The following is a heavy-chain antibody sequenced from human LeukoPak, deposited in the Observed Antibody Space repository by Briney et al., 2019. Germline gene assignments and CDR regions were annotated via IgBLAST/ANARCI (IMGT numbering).Heavy chain of an antibody. Sequence: ASVKVSCKASGYTFTGYYMHWVRQAPGQGLEWMGWINPNSGGTNYAQKFQGRVTMTRDTSISTAYMELSRLRSDDTAVYYCARDPEWGLPGDYFDYWGQGTLVTVSS. CDR3: ARDPEWGLPGDYFDY. CDR2: INPNSGGT. V-gene: IGHV1-2*02. J-gene: IGHJ4*02. D-gene: IGHD1-26*01. CDR1: GYTFTGYY.